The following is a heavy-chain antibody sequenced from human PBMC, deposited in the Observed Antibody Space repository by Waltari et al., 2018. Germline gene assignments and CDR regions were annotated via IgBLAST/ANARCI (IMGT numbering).Heavy chain of an antibody. V-gene: IGHV4-34*01. D-gene: IGHD2-21*01. CDR1: GGSFRGYY. Sequence: GLLKPSETLSLTCAVYGGSFRGYYWSWIRQPPGKGLEWIGEINHSGYSSYNSSLKSRVTISVDTSKNQFSLKLTSVTAADTAVYYCASWGGPANYFDYWGQGTLVSVSS. CDR3: ASWGGPANYFDY. J-gene: IGHJ4*02. CDR2: INHSGYS.